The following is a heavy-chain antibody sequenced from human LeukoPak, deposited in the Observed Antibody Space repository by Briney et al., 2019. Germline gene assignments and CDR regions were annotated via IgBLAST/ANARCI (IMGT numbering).Heavy chain of an antibody. J-gene: IGHJ6*03. D-gene: IGHD6-19*01. CDR2: ISAYNDNT. V-gene: IGHV1-18*04. CDR3: ARVHSSGWQYYYYYMDV. Sequence: ASVKVSCKASGYTFTSYYMHWVRQAPGQGLEWMGWISAYNDNTNYAQKLQGRVTMTTDTSTSTAYMELRSLRSDDTAVYYCARVHSSGWQYYYYYMDVWGKGTTVTISS. CDR1: GYTFTSYY.